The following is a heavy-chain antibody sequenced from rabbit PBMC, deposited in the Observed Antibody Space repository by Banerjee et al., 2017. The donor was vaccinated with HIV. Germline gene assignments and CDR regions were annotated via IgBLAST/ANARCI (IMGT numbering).Heavy chain of an antibody. CDR3: VRDHDDYGDYANL. D-gene: IGHD2-1*01. J-gene: IGHJ4*01. V-gene: IGHV1S47*01. Sequence: QEQLVESGGGLVQPGGSLKLSCKASGFDFSSYGVSWVRQAPGKGLEWIGYIDPVFGSTYYASWVNGRFTISSHNAQNTLYLQLNSLTAADTATYFCVRDHDDYGDYANLWGQGTLVTVS. CDR2: IDPVFGST. CDR1: GFDFSSYG.